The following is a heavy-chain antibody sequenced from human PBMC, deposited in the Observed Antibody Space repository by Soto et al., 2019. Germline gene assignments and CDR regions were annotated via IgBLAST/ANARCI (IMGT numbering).Heavy chain of an antibody. D-gene: IGHD3-9*01. CDR3: ARVPATAYFDWLDP. V-gene: IGHV4-59*01. CDR2: LDHQGYS. Sequence: SETLSLTCSVSGAPITSNYWTWIRQPPGKGLEWIGYLDHQGYSSYSPSLRSRGSMSIDTSKNQLSLNVHSVTAAGTAVYYYARVPATAYFDWLDPWGKGTLV. CDR1: GAPITSNY. J-gene: IGHJ5*02.